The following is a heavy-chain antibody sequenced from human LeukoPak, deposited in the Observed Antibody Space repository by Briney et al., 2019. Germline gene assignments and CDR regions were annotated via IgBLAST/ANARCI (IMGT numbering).Heavy chain of an antibody. CDR3: AKDHPWLRFLEWLSIKGYFDY. D-gene: IGHD3-3*01. CDR1: GFTFSNFW. CDR2: IKQDETEK. V-gene: IGHV3-7*03. Sequence: GGSLRLSCTASGFTFSNFWMGWVRQAPGKGLEWVANIKQDETEKFYLGSVKGRFTISRDNAKNSLYLQMNSLRAEDTAVYYCAKDHPWLRFLEWLSIKGYFDYWGQGTLVTVSS. J-gene: IGHJ4*02.